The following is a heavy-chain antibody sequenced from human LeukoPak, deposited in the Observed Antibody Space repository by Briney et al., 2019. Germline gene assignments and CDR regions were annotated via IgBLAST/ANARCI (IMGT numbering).Heavy chain of an antibody. Sequence: ASVKVSCKASGYTFTDYYTHWVRQAPGQGLEWMGWINPNSGGTKYAQKFQGRVTMTRDTSISLAYMELSRLRSDDTAVCYCARDTARITIFGVAKYMDVWGKGTTVTVSS. D-gene: IGHD3-3*01. CDR3: ARDTARITIFGVAKYMDV. CDR1: GYTFTDYY. CDR2: INPNSGGT. V-gene: IGHV1-2*02. J-gene: IGHJ6*03.